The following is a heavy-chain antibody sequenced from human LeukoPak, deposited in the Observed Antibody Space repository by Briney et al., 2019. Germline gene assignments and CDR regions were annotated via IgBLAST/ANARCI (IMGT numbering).Heavy chain of an antibody. CDR2: ISSSGSTI. Sequence: GGSLRLSCAASGFTFSSYEMNWVRQAPGKGPEWISYISSSGSTIYYADSVKGRFTISRDNAKNLLYLQMDSLRAEDTAVYCCARDGTSSGWYDGYLQHWGQGTLVTVSS. CDR3: ARDGTSSGWYDGYLQH. D-gene: IGHD6-19*01. J-gene: IGHJ1*01. V-gene: IGHV3-48*03. CDR1: GFTFSSYE.